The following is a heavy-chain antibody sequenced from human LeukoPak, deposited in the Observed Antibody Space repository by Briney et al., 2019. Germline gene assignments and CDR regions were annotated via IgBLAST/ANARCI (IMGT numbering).Heavy chain of an antibody. CDR1: GYTFTGYY. J-gene: IGHJ4*02. V-gene: IGHV1-46*01. CDR2: INPSGGST. Sequence: AASVKVSCKASGYTFTGYYMHWVRQAPGQGLEWMGIINPSGGSTSYAQKFQGRVTMTRDMSTSTVYMELSSLRSEDTAVYYCAREGGYYYDSSGYYLGYWGQGTLVTVSS. D-gene: IGHD3-22*01. CDR3: AREGGYYYDSSGYYLGY.